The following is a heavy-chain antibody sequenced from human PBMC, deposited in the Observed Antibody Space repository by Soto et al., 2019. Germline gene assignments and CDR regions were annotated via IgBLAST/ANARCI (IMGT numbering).Heavy chain of an antibody. CDR1: GCPFSKYA. D-gene: IGHD5-12*01. V-gene: IGHV1-3*01. CDR3: ARPGYDAAFDF. J-gene: IGHJ4*02. Sequence: ASVKVCCKASGCPFSKYAVHWVRQAPGQRLEWMGWIHAGNGETKYSQNFQGRVTITRGKSATTTYMELSTLTSDDTAVFYCARPGYDAAFDFWGQGSLVTVSS. CDR2: IHAGNGET.